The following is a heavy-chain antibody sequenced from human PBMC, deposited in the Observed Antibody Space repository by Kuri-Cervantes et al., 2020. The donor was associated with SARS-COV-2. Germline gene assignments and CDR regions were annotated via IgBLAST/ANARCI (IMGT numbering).Heavy chain of an antibody. D-gene: IGHD3-9*01. Sequence: GESLKISCAASGFTFSTYAMHWVRQAPGKGLEWVAIISDDGQNQDFADSVKGRFTISRDNAKNSLYLQMHSLRAEDTAVYYCARDMQILTGHYYLNFDYWGQGTLVTVSS. CDR2: ISDDGQNQ. CDR1: GFTFSTYA. CDR3: ARDMQILTGHYYLNFDY. J-gene: IGHJ4*02. V-gene: IGHV3-30*04.